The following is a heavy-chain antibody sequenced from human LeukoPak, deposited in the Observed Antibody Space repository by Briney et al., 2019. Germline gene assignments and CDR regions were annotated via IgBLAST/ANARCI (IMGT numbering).Heavy chain of an antibody. V-gene: IGHV3-21*01. CDR2: ISSSSSYI. J-gene: IGHJ4*02. CDR1: GFTFSSYS. D-gene: IGHD3-3*01. Sequence: GRSLRLSCAASGFTFSSYSMNWVRQAPGKGLEWVSSISSSSSYIYYADSVKGRFTISRDNAKNSLSLQMNSLRAEDTAVYYCARLSSHYYDFWSGYFDYWGQGTLVTVSS. CDR3: ARLSSHYYDFWSGYFDY.